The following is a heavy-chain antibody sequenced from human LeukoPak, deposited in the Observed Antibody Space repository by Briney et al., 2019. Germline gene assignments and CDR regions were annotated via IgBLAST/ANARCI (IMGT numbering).Heavy chain of an antibody. J-gene: IGHJ4*02. V-gene: IGHV3-30*18. D-gene: IGHD6-13*01. CDR3: AKTPKSIAAAGTTDY. CDR1: GFTFSSYG. Sequence: GGSLRLSCAASGFTFSSYGMHWVRQAPGKGLEWVAVISYDGSNKYYADSVKGRFTISRDNSKNTLYLRMNSLRAEDTAVYYCAKTPKSIAAAGTTDYWGQGTLVTVSS. CDR2: ISYDGSNK.